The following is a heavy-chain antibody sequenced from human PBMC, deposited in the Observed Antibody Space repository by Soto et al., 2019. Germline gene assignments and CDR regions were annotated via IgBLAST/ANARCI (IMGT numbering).Heavy chain of an antibody. CDR2: ISAYNGRT. V-gene: IGHV1-18*01. D-gene: IGHD5-18*01. CDR3: ARERGFTYGTRGDFDN. CDR1: GYLFTSYG. Sequence: PSVKVSCNAAGYLFTSYGITWVRQGPGQGLEWLGWISAYNGRTDSAQKFQGRVTMTTDTPTTTAYMELRSLTSNDTAVYYCARERGFTYGTRGDFDNWGQGTVVTVS. J-gene: IGHJ4*02.